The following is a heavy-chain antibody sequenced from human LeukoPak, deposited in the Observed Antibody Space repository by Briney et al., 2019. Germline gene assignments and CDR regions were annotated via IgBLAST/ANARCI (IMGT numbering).Heavy chain of an antibody. V-gene: IGHV3-30*02. Sequence: PGGSLRLSCAASGFTFSSYGMHWVRQAPGKGLEWVAFIRYDGSNKYYADSVKGRFTISRDNSKNTLYLQMNSLRAEDTAVYYCARGIVLWFGEKENYYGMDVWGQGTTVTVSS. J-gene: IGHJ6*02. CDR1: GFTFSSYG. D-gene: IGHD3-10*01. CDR3: ARGIVLWFGEKENYYGMDV. CDR2: IRYDGSNK.